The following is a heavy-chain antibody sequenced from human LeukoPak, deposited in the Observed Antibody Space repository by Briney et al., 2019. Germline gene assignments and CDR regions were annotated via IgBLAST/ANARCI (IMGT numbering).Heavy chain of an antibody. J-gene: IGHJ4*02. V-gene: IGHV1-18*04. Sequence: AAVKVSCKASGYTFTSYGISWVRQAPGQGLEWMGWVSAYNGNTNYAQKLQGRVTMTTDTSTSTAYMELRSLRSDDTAVYYCARESTGIAVAGTFDYWGQGTLVTVSS. CDR2: VSAYNGNT. CDR1: GYTFTSYG. D-gene: IGHD6-19*01. CDR3: ARESTGIAVAGTFDY.